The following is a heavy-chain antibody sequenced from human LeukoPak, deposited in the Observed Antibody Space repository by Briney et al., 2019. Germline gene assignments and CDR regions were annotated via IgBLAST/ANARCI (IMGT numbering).Heavy chain of an antibody. CDR1: GFTFSSYA. CDR2: ISGSGGST. J-gene: IGHJ4*02. V-gene: IGHV3-23*01. D-gene: IGHD3-3*01. CDR3: AKDQLMVLRFLEWLIDY. Sequence: PGGSQRLSCAASGFTFSSYAMSWVRQAPGKWLEWVSAISGSGGSTYYADSVKGRFTISRDNSKNTLYLQMSSLRAEDTAVYYCAKDQLMVLRFLEWLIDYWGQGTLVTVSS.